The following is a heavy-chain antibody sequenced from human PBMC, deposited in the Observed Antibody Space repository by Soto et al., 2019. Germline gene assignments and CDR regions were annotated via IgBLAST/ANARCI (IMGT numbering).Heavy chain of an antibody. D-gene: IGHD2-21*01. CDR1: GGTFNAYT. CDR2: IIPLFALA. CDR3: IFDVNTGVVCFDY. Sequence: QVQLVQSGAEVKKPGSSVKVSCKVSGGTFNAYTITWVRQAPGQGLEGMGRIIPLFALANPAQKFQDRVTITADKSTDTAFMEITSLKSEDTAFYYCIFDVNTGVVCFDYWGQGTLLTVSS. V-gene: IGHV1-69*02. J-gene: IGHJ4*02.